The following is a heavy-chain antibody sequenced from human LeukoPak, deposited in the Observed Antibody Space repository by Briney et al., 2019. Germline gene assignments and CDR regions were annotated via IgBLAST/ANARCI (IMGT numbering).Heavy chain of an antibody. CDR3: AAGIQLWYHQAGDAFDI. CDR1: GYTFTGYY. CDR2: INPNSGGT. Sequence: GASVKVSCKASGYTFTGYYMHWVRQAPGQGLEWMGWINPNSGGTNYAQKFQERVTITRDMSTSTAYMELSSLRSEDTAVYYCAAGIQLWYHQAGDAFDIWGQGTMVTVSS. V-gene: IGHV1-2*02. J-gene: IGHJ3*02. D-gene: IGHD5-18*01.